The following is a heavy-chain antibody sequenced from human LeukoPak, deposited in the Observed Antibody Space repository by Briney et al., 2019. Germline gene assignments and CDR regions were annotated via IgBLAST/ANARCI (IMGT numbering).Heavy chain of an antibody. CDR1: GGSISSYY. CDR2: IYYSGST. V-gene: IGHV4-59*01. CDR3: ARAIYDDAFDI. Sequence: SETLSLTCTVSGGSISSYYWSWIRQPPGKGLGWIGYIYYSGSTNYNPSLKSRVTISVDTSKNQFSLKLSSVTAADTAVYYCARAIYDDAFDIWGQGTMVTVSS. J-gene: IGHJ3*02. D-gene: IGHD3-16*01.